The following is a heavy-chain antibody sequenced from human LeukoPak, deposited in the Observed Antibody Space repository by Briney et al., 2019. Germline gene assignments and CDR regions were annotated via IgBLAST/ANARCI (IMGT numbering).Heavy chain of an antibody. Sequence: SETLSLTCTVSGGSISSYYWSWIRQLPGKGLEWIGYIYYNGITNYNPSLTSRVTISVDTSKNQFSLKLSSVTAADTAVYYCARAGGYSSSWYGLRNAFDIWGQGTMVTVSS. J-gene: IGHJ3*02. CDR3: ARAGGYSSSWYGLRNAFDI. CDR1: GGSISSYY. CDR2: IYYNGIT. D-gene: IGHD6-13*01. V-gene: IGHV4-59*01.